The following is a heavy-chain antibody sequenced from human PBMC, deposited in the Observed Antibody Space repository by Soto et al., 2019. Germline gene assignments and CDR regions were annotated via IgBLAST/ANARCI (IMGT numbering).Heavy chain of an antibody. D-gene: IGHD6-19*01. J-gene: IGHJ4*02. CDR1: GGSISSYY. V-gene: IGHV4-59*08. CDR3: ARHESSGWYYFDY. Sequence: SETLSLTCTVSGGSISSYYWSWIRQPPGKGLEWIGYIYYSGSTNYNPSLKSRVTTSVDMSKNQFSLKLNSVTAADTAVYYCARHESSGWYYFDYWGQGTLVTVSS. CDR2: IYYSGST.